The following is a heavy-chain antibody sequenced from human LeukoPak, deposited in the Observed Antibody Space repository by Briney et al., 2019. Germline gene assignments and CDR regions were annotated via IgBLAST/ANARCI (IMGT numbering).Heavy chain of an antibody. CDR3: ARGAYYYYGMDV. V-gene: IGHV1-2*06. CDR1: GGTFSSYA. J-gene: IGHJ6*02. CDR2: INPNSGGT. Sequence: SVKVSCRASGGTFSSYAISWVRQAPGQGLEWMGRINPNSGGTNYAQKFQGRVTMTRDTSISTAYMELSRLRSDDTAVYYCARGAYYYYGMDVWGQGTTVTVSS.